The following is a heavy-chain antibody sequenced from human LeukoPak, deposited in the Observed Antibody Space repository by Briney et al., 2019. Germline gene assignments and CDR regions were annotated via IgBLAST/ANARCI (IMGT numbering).Heavy chain of an antibody. CDR3: AVYDFWSGYYIDY. D-gene: IGHD3-3*01. Sequence: SETLSLTCTVSGGSISSGGYYWSWIRQHPGKGLEWIGYIYYSGSIYYNPSLKSRVTISVDTSKNQFSLKLSSVTAADTAVYYCAVYDFWSGYYIDYWGQGTLVTVSS. V-gene: IGHV4-31*03. CDR1: GGSISSGGYY. J-gene: IGHJ4*02. CDR2: IYYSGSI.